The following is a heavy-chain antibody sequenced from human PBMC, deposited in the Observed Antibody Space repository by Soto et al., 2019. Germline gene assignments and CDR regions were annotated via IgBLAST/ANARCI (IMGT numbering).Heavy chain of an antibody. CDR2: MYHSGST. CDR1: GGPLSRGGYL. J-gene: IGHJ5*02. V-gene: IGHV4-30-2*01. CDR3: ARTLFGWGIWFDP. Sequence: SENLSPTRAVSGGPLSRGGYLWGRVRQPPGKGLEWIGYMYHSGSTYYNPSLKSRVTISIDRSKNQFSLKLSSVTAADTAVYYCARTLFGWGIWFDPWGQGTLVAVSS. D-gene: IGHD3-10*02.